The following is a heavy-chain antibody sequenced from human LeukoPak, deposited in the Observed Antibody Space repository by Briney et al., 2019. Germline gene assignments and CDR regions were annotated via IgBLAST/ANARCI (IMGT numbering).Heavy chain of an antibody. D-gene: IGHD1-26*01. Sequence: SETLSLTCTVSGGSISSYYWSWIRQPPGKGLEWIGYIYYSGSTNYNPSLKSRVTISVDTSKNQFSLKLSSVTAADTAVYYCARVQWELPAYYYYCYMDVWGKGTTVTVSS. CDR3: ARVQWELPAYYYYCYMDV. CDR1: GGSISSYY. CDR2: IYYSGST. J-gene: IGHJ6*03. V-gene: IGHV4-59*12.